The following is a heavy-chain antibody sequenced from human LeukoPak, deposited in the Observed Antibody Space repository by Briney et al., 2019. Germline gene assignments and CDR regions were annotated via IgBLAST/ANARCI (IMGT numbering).Heavy chain of an antibody. CDR3: ARTYYYGSGSYSLFDY. J-gene: IGHJ4*02. Sequence: PSETLSLTCTVSGASISSSIYYWGWIRQPPGKGLEWIGSIYYRGSTYYNPSLKSRVTISLHTSKNQFSLKLRSVTAADTAVYYCARTYYYGSGSYSLFDYWGQGTLVTVSS. CDR1: GASISSSIYY. D-gene: IGHD3-10*01. V-gene: IGHV4-39*07. CDR2: IYYRGST.